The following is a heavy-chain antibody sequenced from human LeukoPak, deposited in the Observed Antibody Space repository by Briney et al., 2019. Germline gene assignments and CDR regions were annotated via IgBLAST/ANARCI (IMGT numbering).Heavy chain of an antibody. CDR2: IYSGGDT. Sequence: GGSLRLSCAASGFTVSSNYMSWVRQAPGKGLEWVSVIYSGGDTYYADSVRGRFTISRDNAKNTLYLQMNSLSLEDTAVYYCARGQRFADYWGQGTPVTVCS. CDR1: GFTVSSNY. V-gene: IGHV3-53*01. D-gene: IGHD3-10*01. J-gene: IGHJ4*02. CDR3: ARGQRFADY.